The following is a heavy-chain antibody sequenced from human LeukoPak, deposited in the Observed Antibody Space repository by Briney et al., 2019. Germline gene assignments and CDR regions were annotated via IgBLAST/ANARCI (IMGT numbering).Heavy chain of an antibody. J-gene: IGHJ6*03. V-gene: IGHV3-21*01. CDR2: ISSTCTYI. CDR1: GFTFSSYT. CDR3: ARDTARGPLVFMDV. Sequence: GGSLRLSCAASGFTFSSYTMNWVRQAPGKGLEWVSSISSTCTYIYYADSLKGRFTISRDNAKISLYLQMNSLRAEDTAVYYCARDTARGPLVFMDVWGKGTTVTVSS. D-gene: IGHD5-18*01.